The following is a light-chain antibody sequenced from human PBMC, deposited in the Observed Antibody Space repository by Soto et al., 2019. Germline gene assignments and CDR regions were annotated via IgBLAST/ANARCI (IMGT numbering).Light chain of an antibody. CDR2: DVS. CDR1: SSDVGGYNY. J-gene: IGLJ1*01. Sequence: QSVLTQPASVSGSPGQSITISCTGTSSDVGGYNYVSWYQHLPGKAPKLMIYDVSNRPSGVSNRFSGSKSGNTASLIISGLQAEDEADYYCSSYTSSSTLSTYVFGTGTKLTVL. CDR3: SSYTSSSTLSTYV. V-gene: IGLV2-14*03.